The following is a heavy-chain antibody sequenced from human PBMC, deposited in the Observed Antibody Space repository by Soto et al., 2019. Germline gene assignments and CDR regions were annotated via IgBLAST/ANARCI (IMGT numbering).Heavy chain of an antibody. D-gene: IGHD3-22*01. V-gene: IGHV1-18*04. CDR1: GYTFTSYG. CDR3: ARDLAYDSSASRAFDI. J-gene: IGHJ3*02. Sequence: SCKASGYTFTSYGISWVRQAPGQGLEWMGWISAYNGNTNYAQKLQGRVTMTTDTSTSTAYMELRSLRSDDTAVYYCARDLAYDSSASRAFDIWGQGTMVTVSS. CDR2: ISAYNGNT.